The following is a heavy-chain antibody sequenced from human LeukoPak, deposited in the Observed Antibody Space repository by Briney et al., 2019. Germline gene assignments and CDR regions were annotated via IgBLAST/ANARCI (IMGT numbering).Heavy chain of an antibody. CDR1: GYTFTGYY. Sequence: GASVKVSCKASGYTFTGYYMHWLRQAPGQGLEWMGWINPNSGGTNYAQKFQGRVTMTRDTSISTAYMELSRLRSDDTAVYYCARSRCSSTSCYRFDYWGQGTLVTVSS. V-gene: IGHV1-2*02. J-gene: IGHJ4*02. CDR3: ARSRCSSTSCYRFDY. D-gene: IGHD2-2*01. CDR2: INPNSGGT.